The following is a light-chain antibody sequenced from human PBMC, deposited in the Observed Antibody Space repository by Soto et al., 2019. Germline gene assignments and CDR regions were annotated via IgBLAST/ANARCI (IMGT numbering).Light chain of an antibody. J-gene: IGKJ1*01. CDR2: KAS. V-gene: IGKV1-5*03. CDR3: QQYNSYSEA. Sequence: DIQMTQSPSTLSASVGDRVTITCRASQSISTWLAWYQQEPGKAPKLLIHKASSLQSGVPSRFSGSGSGTDFTLTISSLHHDDFETYYCQQYNSYSEALGQGTKVDIK. CDR1: QSISTW.